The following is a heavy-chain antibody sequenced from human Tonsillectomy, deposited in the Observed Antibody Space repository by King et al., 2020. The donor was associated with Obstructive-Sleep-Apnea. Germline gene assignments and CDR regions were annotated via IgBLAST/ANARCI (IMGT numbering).Heavy chain of an antibody. CDR2: IYWDDDK. CDR1: GFSFTTGGVA. Sequence: ITLKESGPTLVKPTQTLTLTCSFSGFSFTTGGVAVAWIRQPPGKALEWLALIYWDDDKRYIPSLKSRLTITRDPSKKQVVLTMTDMDPLDTATYFCAHRSIAAAGRYYFDYWGQGTLVTVSS. CDR3: AHRSIAAAGRYYFDY. J-gene: IGHJ4*02. V-gene: IGHV2-5*02. D-gene: IGHD6-13*01.